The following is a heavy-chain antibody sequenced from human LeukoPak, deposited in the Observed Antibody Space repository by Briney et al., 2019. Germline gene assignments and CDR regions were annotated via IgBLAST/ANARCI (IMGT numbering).Heavy chain of an antibody. J-gene: IGHJ4*02. Sequence: GGSLRLSCAASGFTFSSYGMHWVRQAPGKGLEWVAVISYDGSNKYYADSVKGRFTISRDNSKNTLYLQMNSLRAEDTAVYYCAKAYSGYEFDCWGQGTLVTVSS. CDR2: ISYDGSNK. CDR3: AKAYSGYEFDC. CDR1: GFTFSSYG. D-gene: IGHD5-12*01. V-gene: IGHV3-30*18.